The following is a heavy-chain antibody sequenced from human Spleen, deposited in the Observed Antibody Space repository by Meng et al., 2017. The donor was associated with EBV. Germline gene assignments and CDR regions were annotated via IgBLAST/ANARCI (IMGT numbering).Heavy chain of an antibody. V-gene: IGHV4-61*01. Sequence: QGQLQDAGPELVKPSETLSLTCTVSGASVSSGSYHWNWIRQPPGKGLEWIGDIYYSGSTNYNPSLKSRVTISVDTSKNQFSLKLRSVTAADTAVYYCARDQSGLSGFGPWGQGTLVTVSS. D-gene: IGHD5-12*01. CDR1: GASVSSGSYH. CDR3: ARDQSGLSGFGP. CDR2: IYYSGST. J-gene: IGHJ5*02.